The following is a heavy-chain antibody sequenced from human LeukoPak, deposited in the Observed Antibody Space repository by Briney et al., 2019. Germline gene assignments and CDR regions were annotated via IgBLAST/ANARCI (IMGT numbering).Heavy chain of an antibody. CDR1: GYRFIDYF. CDR3: ARQVGGSYYFDY. Sequence: ASVKVSCKASGYRFIDYFIHWVRQAPGQGPESMGWINPNTGDTKYVQRFQGRVTMTRDTSISTAYMELSRLRSDDTAVYYCARQVGGSYYFDYWGQGTLVTVSS. V-gene: IGHV1-2*02. D-gene: IGHD1-26*01. J-gene: IGHJ4*02. CDR2: INPNTGDT.